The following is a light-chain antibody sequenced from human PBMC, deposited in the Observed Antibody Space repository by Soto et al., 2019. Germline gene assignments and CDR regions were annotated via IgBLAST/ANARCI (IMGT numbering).Light chain of an antibody. CDR2: NAS. CDR3: QQYRDSPLYA. V-gene: IGKV3-20*01. J-gene: IGKJ2*01. Sequence: EMVLTQSPGTLSLSPGERATIACRASQSVDSDFLAWYQQKSGQAPRLLIYNASRRAAGIPDRFSGCGSETDFTLNICRLEPEDFAVYFCQQYRDSPLYAFGQGTKVEIK. CDR1: QSVDSDF.